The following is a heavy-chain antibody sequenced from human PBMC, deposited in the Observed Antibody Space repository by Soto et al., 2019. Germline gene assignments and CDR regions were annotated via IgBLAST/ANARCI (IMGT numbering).Heavy chain of an antibody. D-gene: IGHD6-6*01. J-gene: IGHJ4*02. V-gene: IGHV1-3*01. CDR3: ARGRTTIAALPDY. CDR2: INAGNGNT. CDR1: GYTFTSYA. Sequence: ASVKVSCNASGYTFTSYAMHLVRQAPGQRLEWMGWINAGNGNTKYSQKFQGRVTMTSDTSISTAYMELSSLRSEDTAVYYCARGRTTIAALPDYWGLGTLVTVSS.